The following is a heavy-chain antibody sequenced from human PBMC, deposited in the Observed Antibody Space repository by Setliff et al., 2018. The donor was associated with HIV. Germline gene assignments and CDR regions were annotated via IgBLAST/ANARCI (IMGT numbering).Heavy chain of an antibody. CDR1: GYTFTSYA. D-gene: IGHD3-16*01. V-gene: IGHV1-46*01. CDR3: ARDRTAGYHYDYGY. CDR2: VNPSGGST. J-gene: IGHJ4*02. Sequence: ASVKVSCKASGYTFTSYAIHWVRQAPGQGLEWLGMVNPSGGSTAYAQKFQGRVTMTRDTSTNTVYMDLSGLRSDDTAVYYCARDRTAGYHYDYGYWGQGTLGTVSS.